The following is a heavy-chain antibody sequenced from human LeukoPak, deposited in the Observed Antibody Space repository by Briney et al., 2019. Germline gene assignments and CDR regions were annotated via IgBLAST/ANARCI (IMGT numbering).Heavy chain of an antibody. D-gene: IGHD4-23*01. CDR2: ISSAGNT. CDR3: ARETTVASLRHYFDY. V-gene: IGHV1-18*01. J-gene: IGHJ4*02. CDR1: GYIFSNYG. Sequence: ASVKVSCKASGYIFSNYGISWVRQAPGHGLEWMGWISSAGNTNYAPKFQDRATMTTDTSTSTASIELRSLRFDDTAVYYCARETTVASLRHYFDYWGQGTLVTVSS.